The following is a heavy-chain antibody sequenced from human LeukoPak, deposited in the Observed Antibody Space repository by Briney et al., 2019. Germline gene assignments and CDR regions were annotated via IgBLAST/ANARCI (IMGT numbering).Heavy chain of an antibody. CDR2: ISGSGGST. CDR1: GFTFSSYA. Sequence: GGSLRLSCAASGFTFSSYAMSWVRQAPGKGLEWDSAISGSGGSTYYADSVKGRFTISRDNSKNTLYLQMNSLRAEDTAVYYCAKTEALSGWYHFYDYWGQGTLVTVSS. D-gene: IGHD6-19*01. J-gene: IGHJ4*02. V-gene: IGHV3-23*01. CDR3: AKTEALSGWYHFYDY.